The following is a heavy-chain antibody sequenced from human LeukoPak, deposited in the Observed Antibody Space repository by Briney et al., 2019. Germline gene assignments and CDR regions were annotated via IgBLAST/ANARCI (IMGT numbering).Heavy chain of an antibody. D-gene: IGHD3-3*01. CDR2: IYDSGST. Sequence: PSETLSLTCSVSGNSISNNYWGWLRQPPGKGLEWLGYIYDSGSTSYNPSLKSRVTISVDTSKNQFSLKVSSVTAADTAVYYCARAWSGYSSLDYWGQGTQVTVSS. V-gene: IGHV4-59*01. CDR1: GNSISNNY. CDR3: ARAWSGYSSLDY. J-gene: IGHJ4*02.